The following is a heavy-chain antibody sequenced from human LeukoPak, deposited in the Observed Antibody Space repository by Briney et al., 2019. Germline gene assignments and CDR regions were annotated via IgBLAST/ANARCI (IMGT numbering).Heavy chain of an antibody. CDR1: GGSISSYY. CDR3: ARGYYDSSGYYRYWYFDL. D-gene: IGHD3-22*01. Sequence: PLETLSLTCTVSGGSISSYYWSWIRQPPGKGLEWIGRISSSGSTNYNPSLKSRVTISVDTSKNQFSLKLSSVTAADTAVYFCARGYYDSSGYYRYWYFDLWGRGTLVTVSS. V-gene: IGHV4-4*08. J-gene: IGHJ2*01. CDR2: ISSSGST.